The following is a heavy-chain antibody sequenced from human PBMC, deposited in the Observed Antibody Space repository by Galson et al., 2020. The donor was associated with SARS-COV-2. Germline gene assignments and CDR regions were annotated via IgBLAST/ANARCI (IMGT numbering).Heavy chain of an antibody. CDR2: FDPEAGET. CDR3: AKGTLTVFEVVPGLFLDV. D-gene: IGHD2-21*01. V-gene: IGHV1-24*01. CDR1: GSTLTAVS. Sequence: GESLKISCKVSGSTLTAVSIHWVRQAPGKGLEWMGGFDPEAGETLYAQKFQGRVTMTEDTSTDTAYMELRSLRSEDAAVYYCAKGTLTVFEVVPGLFLDVWGQGTTVTVSS. J-gene: IGHJ6*02.